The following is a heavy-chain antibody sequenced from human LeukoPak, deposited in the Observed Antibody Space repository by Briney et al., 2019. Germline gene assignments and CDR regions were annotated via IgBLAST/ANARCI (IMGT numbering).Heavy chain of an antibody. Sequence: GGSLRLSCAASGFTFSSYEMNWVRQAPGKGLEWVSYISSSGSTIYYADSVKGRFTISRDNAKNSLYLQMNSLRAEDTAVYYWARATMFRGFIKAFDYWGQEPLVTAPS. CDR1: GFTFSSYE. J-gene: IGHJ4*02. D-gene: IGHD3-10*01. CDR3: ARATMFRGFIKAFDY. CDR2: ISSSGSTI. V-gene: IGHV3-48*03.